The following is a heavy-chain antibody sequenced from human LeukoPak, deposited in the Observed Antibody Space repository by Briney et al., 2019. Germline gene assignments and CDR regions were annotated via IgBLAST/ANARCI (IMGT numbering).Heavy chain of an antibody. V-gene: IGHV3-48*01. J-gene: IGHJ5*02. D-gene: IGHD3-3*01. CDR1: GFTFSSYG. CDR2: ISSSSSTI. CDR3: ARGAIEIFGVVINYPMDP. Sequence: QSGGSLRLSCAASGFTFSSYGMHWVRQAPGKGLEWVSYISSSSSTIYYADSVKGRFTISRDNAKNSLYLQMNSLRAEDTAVYYCARGAIEIFGVVINYPMDPWGQGTLVTVSS.